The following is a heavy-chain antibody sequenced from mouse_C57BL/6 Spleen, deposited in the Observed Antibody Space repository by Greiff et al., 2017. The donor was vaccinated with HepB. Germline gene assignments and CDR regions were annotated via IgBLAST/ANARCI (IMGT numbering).Heavy chain of an antibody. CDR1: GYTFTDYY. J-gene: IGHJ3*01. Sequence: VQLQQSGAELVRPGASVKLSCKASGYTFTDYYINWVKQRPGQGLEWIARIYPGSGNTYYNEKFKGKATLTAEKSSITAYLQLSSLTSEDSAVYFCARSHYDGSPWFAYWGQGTLVTVSA. CDR3: ARSHYDGSPWFAY. V-gene: IGHV1-76*01. CDR2: IYPGSGNT. D-gene: IGHD1-1*01.